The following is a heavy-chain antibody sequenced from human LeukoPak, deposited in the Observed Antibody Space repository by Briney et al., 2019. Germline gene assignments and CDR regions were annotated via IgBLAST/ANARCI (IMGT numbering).Heavy chain of an antibody. Sequence: GESLQISCKASGYTFNSHWIGWVRPMPGKGLEWMGIIYPADSDTRYSPSFQGQVTISADKSISTAYLQWSSLKASDTAMYYCARSIAVAPNEGFDYWGQGTLVTVSS. D-gene: IGHD6-19*01. CDR1: GYTFNSHW. CDR3: ARSIAVAPNEGFDY. J-gene: IGHJ4*02. V-gene: IGHV5-51*01. CDR2: IYPADSDT.